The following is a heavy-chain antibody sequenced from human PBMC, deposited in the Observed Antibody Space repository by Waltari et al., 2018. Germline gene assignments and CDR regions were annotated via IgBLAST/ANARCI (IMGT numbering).Heavy chain of an antibody. CDR2: ISGSGTYI. D-gene: IGHD3-3*01. Sequence: EVQLVESGGGLVKPGGSLRRSGAASGFAFSNYNKTWVRQAPGKGLEWVSSISGSGTYIYYSDSVKGRFTISRDNAKNSLFLQMNSLRAEDTAVYYCARENLGVIIFHYYFMDVWGKGTTVTISS. CDR3: ARENLGVIIFHYYFMDV. J-gene: IGHJ6*03. V-gene: IGHV3-21*06. CDR1: GFAFSNYN.